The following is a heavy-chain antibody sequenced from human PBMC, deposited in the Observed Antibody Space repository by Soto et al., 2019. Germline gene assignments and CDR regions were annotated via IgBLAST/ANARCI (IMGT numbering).Heavy chain of an antibody. V-gene: IGHV5-10-1*01. D-gene: IGHD3-9*01. J-gene: IGHJ6*02. CDR3: ARSVYDILTGYSRYYYYGMDV. CDR2: IDPSDSYT. Sequence: LGESLKISCKGSGYSFTSYWISWVRQMPGKGLEWMGRIDPSDSYTNYSPSFQGHVTISADKSISTAYLQWSSLKASDTAMYYCARSVYDILTGYSRYYYYGMDVWGQGTTVTVSS. CDR1: GYSFTSYW.